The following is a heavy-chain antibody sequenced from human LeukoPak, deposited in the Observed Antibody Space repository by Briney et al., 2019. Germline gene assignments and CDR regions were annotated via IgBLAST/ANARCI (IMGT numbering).Heavy chain of an antibody. CDR2: INSGNGNT. CDR1: EYTFTDYA. V-gene: IGHV1-3*01. J-gene: IGHJ4*02. D-gene: IGHD3-10*01. Sequence: ASVKVSCKASEYTFTDYAMHWVRQAPGQRLEWMGWINSGNGNTKYSQKFQGRVTITRDTSASTVYMELSSLRSEDTAVYFCARDGSYGSGSFGNWGQGTLVTVSS. CDR3: ARDGSYGSGSFGN.